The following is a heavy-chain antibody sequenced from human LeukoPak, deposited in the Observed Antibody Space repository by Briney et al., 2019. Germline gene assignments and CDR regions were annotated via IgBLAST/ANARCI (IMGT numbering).Heavy chain of an antibody. Sequence: ASVKVSCKVSGYTLTELSMHWVRQAPGKGLEWMGGFDPEDGETIYAQKFQGRVTMTTDTSTSTAYMELRSLRSDDTAVYYCATAGYYDSSGYSPFDYWGQGTLVTVSS. V-gene: IGHV1-24*01. CDR1: GYTLTELS. CDR3: ATAGYYDSSGYSPFDY. J-gene: IGHJ4*02. D-gene: IGHD3-22*01. CDR2: FDPEDGET.